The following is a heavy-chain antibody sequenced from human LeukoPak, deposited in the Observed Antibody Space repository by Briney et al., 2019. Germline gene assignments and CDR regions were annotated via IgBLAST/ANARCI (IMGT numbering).Heavy chain of an antibody. CDR3: AKAGHYYDSSGYYYFFDY. D-gene: IGHD3-22*01. CDR1: GFTFSSYA. Sequence: GGSLRLSCAASGFTFSSYAMSWVRQALGKGLEWVSAISGSGGSTYYADSVKGRFTISRDNSKNTLHLQMNSLRAEDTAVYYCAKAGHYYDSSGYYYFFDYWGQGTLVTVSS. J-gene: IGHJ4*02. V-gene: IGHV3-23*01. CDR2: ISGSGGST.